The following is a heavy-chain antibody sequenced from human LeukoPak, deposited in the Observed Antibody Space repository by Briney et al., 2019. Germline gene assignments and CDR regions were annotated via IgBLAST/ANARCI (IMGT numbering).Heavy chain of an antibody. J-gene: IGHJ6*03. CDR3: AGGDSSGYYYYYMDV. Sequence: NPSETLSLTCTVSGGSISSYYWSWIRQPAGKGLEWIGRIYTSGSTNYNPSLKSRVTMSVDTSKNQFSLKLSSVTAADTAVYYCAGGDSSGYYYYYMDVWGKGTTVTVSS. D-gene: IGHD3-22*01. CDR1: GGSISSYY. CDR2: IYTSGST. V-gene: IGHV4-4*07.